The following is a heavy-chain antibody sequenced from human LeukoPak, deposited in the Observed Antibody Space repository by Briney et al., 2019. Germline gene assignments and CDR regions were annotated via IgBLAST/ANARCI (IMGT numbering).Heavy chain of an antibody. J-gene: IGHJ3*02. Sequence: SETLSLTCAVYGGSFSGYYWSWIRQPPGKGLEWIGEINHSGSTNYNPSLKSRVTISIDTSKNQFSLKLSSVTAADTAVCYCARVFNDPEAFDIWGKGKMVTVSS. V-gene: IGHV4-34*01. D-gene: IGHD3-16*01. CDR1: GGSFSGYY. CDR3: ARVFNDPEAFDI. CDR2: INHSGST.